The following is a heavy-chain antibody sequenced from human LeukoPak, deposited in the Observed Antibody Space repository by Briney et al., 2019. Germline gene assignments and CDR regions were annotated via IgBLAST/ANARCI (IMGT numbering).Heavy chain of an antibody. J-gene: IGHJ4*02. Sequence: GGSLRLSCAASGFTFSSYWMHWVRQAPGKGLVWVSRIDSDGSRTSYADSVKGRFTISRDNAKNTLYLQMNSLRAEDTAVYCCARRAPRTEFDYWGQGTLVTVSS. V-gene: IGHV3-74*01. CDR2: IDSDGSRT. CDR3: ARRAPRTEFDY. D-gene: IGHD1-1*01. CDR1: GFTFSSYW.